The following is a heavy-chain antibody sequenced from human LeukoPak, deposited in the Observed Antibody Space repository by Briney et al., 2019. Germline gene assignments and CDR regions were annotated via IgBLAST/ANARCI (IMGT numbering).Heavy chain of an antibody. D-gene: IGHD2-15*01. CDR1: GGSFSGYY. CDR2: INHSGST. Sequence: SETLSLTCAVYGGSFSGYYWSWIRQPPGKGLEWIGEINHSGSTNYNPSLKSRVIISVDTSKNQFSLKLSSVTAADTAVYYCARVAPYIVVVVAATRVGAFDIWGQGTMVTVSS. J-gene: IGHJ3*02. CDR3: ARVAPYIVVVVAATRVGAFDI. V-gene: IGHV4-34*01.